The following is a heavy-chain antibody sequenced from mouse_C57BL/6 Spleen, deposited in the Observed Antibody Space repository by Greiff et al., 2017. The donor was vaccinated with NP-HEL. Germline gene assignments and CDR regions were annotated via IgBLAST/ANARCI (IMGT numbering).Heavy chain of an antibody. D-gene: IGHD1-1*01. CDR2: ISSGSSTI. V-gene: IGHV5-17*01. CDR1: GFTFSDYG. Sequence: EVMLVESGGGLVKPGGSLKLSCAASGFTFSDYGMHWVRQAPEKGLEWVAYISSGSSTIYYADTVKGRFTISRDNAKNTRFLQMTSLRSEDTVMYYCARSHYYGSSYDFDYWGQGTTLTVSS. J-gene: IGHJ2*01. CDR3: ARSHYYGSSYDFDY.